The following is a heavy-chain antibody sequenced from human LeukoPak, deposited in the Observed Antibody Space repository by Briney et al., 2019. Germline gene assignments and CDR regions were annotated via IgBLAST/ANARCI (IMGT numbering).Heavy chain of an antibody. D-gene: IGHD3-16*01. V-gene: IGHV4-30-4*01. CDR1: GDAISIGDYR. CDR3: ARARGDSPRIYYYMDV. J-gene: IGHJ6*03. Sequence: SETLSLTCSVSGDAISIGDYRWSWIRQSPGKGLEWIGYIYYIGTAYYNPSLRSRVALSADTSKNQFSLKLNSVTVADSAVYFCARARGDSPRIYYYMDVWGKGTTVTVSS. CDR2: IYYIGTA.